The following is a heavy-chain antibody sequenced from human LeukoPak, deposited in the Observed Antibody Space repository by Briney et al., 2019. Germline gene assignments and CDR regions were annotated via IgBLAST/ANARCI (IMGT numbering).Heavy chain of an antibody. CDR3: ARQAYSSNLGWFDP. CDR1: GGSISGYY. CDR2: IYTSETT. Sequence: PSETLSLTCTVSGGSISGYYWTWIRQPAGRRLEWIGRIYTSETTHYNPSLKSRVTMSLDTSKNQFSLKLTSVTAADTAVYYCARQAYSSNLGWFDPWGQGTLVTVSS. V-gene: IGHV4-4*07. J-gene: IGHJ5*02. D-gene: IGHD6-13*01.